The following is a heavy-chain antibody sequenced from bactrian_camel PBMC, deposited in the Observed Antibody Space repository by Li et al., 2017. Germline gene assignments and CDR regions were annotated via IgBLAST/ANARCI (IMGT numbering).Heavy chain of an antibody. CDR3: AKVLRPDLIRDFGY. Sequence: VQLVESGGGSVQPGGTLRLACTQSIRKYCTAWFRQVPGKERELVASMRTSTPITAYYADSVKGRFTISRDNAKNTLYLQLNSLKTEDTALYYCAKVLRPDLIRDFGYWGQGTQVTVS. CDR2: MRTSTPIT. J-gene: IGHJ6*01. CDR1: IRKYC. V-gene: IGHV3S54*01.